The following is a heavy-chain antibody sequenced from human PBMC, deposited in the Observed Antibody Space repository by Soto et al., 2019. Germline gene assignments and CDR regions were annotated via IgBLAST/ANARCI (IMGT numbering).Heavy chain of an antibody. V-gene: IGHV1-69*02. CDR2: IIPILGIA. CDR1: GGTFSSYT. D-gene: IGHD3-22*01. J-gene: IGHJ4*02. CDR3: ARGGYYDSSGYVWRFDY. Sequence: ASVKVSCKASGGTFSSYTISWVRQAPGQGLEWMGRIIPILGIANYAQKFQGRVTITADKSTSTAYMELSSLRSEDTAVYYCARGGYYDSSGYVWRFDYWGQGTLVTVSS.